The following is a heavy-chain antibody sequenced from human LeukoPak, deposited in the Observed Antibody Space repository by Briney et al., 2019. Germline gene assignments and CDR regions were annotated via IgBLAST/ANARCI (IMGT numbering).Heavy chain of an antibody. Sequence: GGSLRLSCAASGFTFSSYAMSWVRQAPGEGLELVAVISYDGSNKYYADSVKGRFTISRDNSKNTLYLQMNSLRAEDTAVYYCARGFSLHDFWGFDYWGQGTLVTVSS. CDR2: ISYDGSNK. CDR3: ARGFSLHDFWGFDY. D-gene: IGHD3-3*01. J-gene: IGHJ4*02. CDR1: GFTFSSYA. V-gene: IGHV3-30*04.